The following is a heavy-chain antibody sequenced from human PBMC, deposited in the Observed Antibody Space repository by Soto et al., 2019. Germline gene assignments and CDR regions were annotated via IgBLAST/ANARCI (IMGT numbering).Heavy chain of an antibody. D-gene: IGHD5-12*01. CDR2: ISSSSSTI. V-gene: IGHV3-48*01. CDR3: ARDQGLQGYSYAFDI. CDR1: GVTFRSYS. J-gene: IGHJ3*02. Sequence: QSGGSLRLSCSASGVTFRSYSMNWVRQAQGKGLEWVSYISSSSSTIYYADSVKGRFTISRDNAKNSLYLQMNSLRAEGTAVYYCARDQGLQGYSYAFDIWGQGTMVTVSS.